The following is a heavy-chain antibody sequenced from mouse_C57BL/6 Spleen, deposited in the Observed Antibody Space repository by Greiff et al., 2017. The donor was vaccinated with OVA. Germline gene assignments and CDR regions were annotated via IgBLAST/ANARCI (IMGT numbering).Heavy chain of an antibody. J-gene: IGHJ3*01. CDR1: GFTFSDYG. CDR2: ISSGSSTI. D-gene: IGHD1-1*01. Sequence: VQLQQSGGGLVKPGGSLKLSCAASGFTFSDYGMHWVRQAPEKGLEWVAYISSGSSTIYYADTVKGRFTISRDNAKNTLFLQMTSLRSEDTAMYYCARDYGSRFAYWGQGTLVTVSA. V-gene: IGHV5-17*01. CDR3: ARDYGSRFAY.